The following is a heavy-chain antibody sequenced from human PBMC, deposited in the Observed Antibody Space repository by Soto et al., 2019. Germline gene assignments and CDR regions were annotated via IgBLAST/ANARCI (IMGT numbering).Heavy chain of an antibody. CDR1: GGSFSGYY. V-gene: IGHV4-34*01. CDR2: INHSGST. CDR3: ARYYYGSGSYSS. Sequence: SETLSLTCAVYGGSFSGYYWSWIRQPPGKGLEWIGEINHSGSTNYNPSLKSRVTISVDTSKNQFSLKLSSVTAADTAVYYCARYYYGSGSYSSWRQGTLVTVSS. J-gene: IGHJ5*02. D-gene: IGHD3-10*01.